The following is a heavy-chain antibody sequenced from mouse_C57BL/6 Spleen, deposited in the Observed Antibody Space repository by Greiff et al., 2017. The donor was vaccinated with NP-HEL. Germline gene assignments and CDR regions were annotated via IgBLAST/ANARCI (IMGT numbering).Heavy chain of an antibody. V-gene: IGHV5-17*01. J-gene: IGHJ3*01. D-gene: IGHD2-4*01. CDR2: ISSGSSTI. Sequence: EVQLVESGGGLVKPGGSLKLSCAASGFTFSDYGMHWVRQAPEKGLEWVAYISSGSSTIYYADTVKGRFTISRDNAKNTLFLQMTSLRSEDTAMYYCAKTFYYDSSWFAYWGQGTLVTVSA. CDR3: AKTFYYDSSWFAY. CDR1: GFTFSDYG.